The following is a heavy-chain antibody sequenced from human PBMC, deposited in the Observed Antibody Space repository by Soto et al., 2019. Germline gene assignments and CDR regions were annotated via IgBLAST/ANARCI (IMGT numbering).Heavy chain of an antibody. Sequence: AGGSLRLSCAASGFTFSSYSMNWVRQAPGKGLEWVSYISSSRSTKYYADSVKGRFTISRDNAKNSLYLQMNSLRAEDTAVYYCARDFVDIVATMPDWFDPWGQGTLVTVSS. CDR3: ARDFVDIVATMPDWFDP. CDR1: GFTFSSYS. CDR2: ISSSRSTK. J-gene: IGHJ5*02. D-gene: IGHD5-12*01. V-gene: IGHV3-48*04.